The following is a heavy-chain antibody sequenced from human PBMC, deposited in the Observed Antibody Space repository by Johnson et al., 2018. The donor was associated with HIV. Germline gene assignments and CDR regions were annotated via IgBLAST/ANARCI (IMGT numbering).Heavy chain of an antibody. CDR1: GFTFSNYW. CDR3: ARDDTWGDAFDI. D-gene: IGHD1-26*01. CDR2: IKEDGSEE. V-gene: IGHV3-7*05. J-gene: IGHJ3*02. Sequence: VQLVESGGDLVQPGGSLRLSCAASGFTFSNYWMSWVRQAPGKGLEWVANIKEDGSEEYYVDSVEGRLTVSRDNAKNSLYLQMNSLRAEDTAVYYCARDDTWGDAFDIWGQGTIVTVSS.